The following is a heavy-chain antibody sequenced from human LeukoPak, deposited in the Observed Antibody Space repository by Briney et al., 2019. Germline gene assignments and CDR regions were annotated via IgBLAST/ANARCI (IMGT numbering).Heavy chain of an antibody. V-gene: IGHV3-74*01. D-gene: IGHD2-2*02. Sequence: GGSLRLSCAASGFTFSSYWMHWVRHAPGKGLVWVSRINTDGSSTSYADSVKGRFTISRDNAKNTLYLQMNSLRAEDTAVYYCARDQGYCSSTSCYKYYYYYMDVWGKGTTVTVSS. J-gene: IGHJ6*03. CDR3: ARDQGYCSSTSCYKYYYYYMDV. CDR1: GFTFSSYW. CDR2: INTDGSST.